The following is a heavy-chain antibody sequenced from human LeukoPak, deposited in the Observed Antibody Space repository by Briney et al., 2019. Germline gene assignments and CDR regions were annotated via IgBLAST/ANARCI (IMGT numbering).Heavy chain of an antibody. Sequence: PGGSLRLSCAASGFTFSNAWMSWVRQAPGKGLEWVGRIKSKTDGGTTDYAAPVKGRFTISRDDSKNTLYLQMNSLKTEDTAVYYCTTAPYSSSWYGIDYWGQGTLVAVSS. D-gene: IGHD6-13*01. CDR2: IKSKTDGGTT. CDR1: GFTFSNAW. V-gene: IGHV3-15*01. CDR3: TTAPYSSSWYGIDY. J-gene: IGHJ4*02.